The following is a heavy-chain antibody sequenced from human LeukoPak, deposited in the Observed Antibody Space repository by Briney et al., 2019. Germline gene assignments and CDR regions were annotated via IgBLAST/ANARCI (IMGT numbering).Heavy chain of an antibody. CDR3: ATITVADFDY. CDR1: GFTLSSYW. J-gene: IGHJ4*02. Sequence: GGSLRLSCAASGFTLSSYWMSWVRQAPGKGLEWVANIKPDGSEKYYVDSVKGRFTISRDNAKNSLYLQMNSLRADDTAVYYCATITVADFDYWGQGTLVTVSS. V-gene: IGHV3-7*01. D-gene: IGHD2-21*01. CDR2: IKPDGSEK.